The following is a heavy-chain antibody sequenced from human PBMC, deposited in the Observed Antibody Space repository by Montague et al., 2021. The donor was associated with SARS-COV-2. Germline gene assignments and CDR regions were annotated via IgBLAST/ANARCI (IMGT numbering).Heavy chain of an antibody. Sequence: ETLSLTCAVYGGSFSGYHWSWIRQPPGKGLEWIGEINHSGSTNYNPSLKSRVTISVDTSKNQFSLKLSSVTAADTAVYCCARGGRQWLVIDPRYYFDYWGQGTLVTVSS. D-gene: IGHD6-19*01. V-gene: IGHV4-34*01. CDR2: INHSGST. J-gene: IGHJ4*01. CDR3: ARGGRQWLVIDPRYYFDY. CDR1: GGSFSGYH.